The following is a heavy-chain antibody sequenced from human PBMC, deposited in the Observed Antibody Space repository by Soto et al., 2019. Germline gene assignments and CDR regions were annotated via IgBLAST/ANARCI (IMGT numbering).Heavy chain of an antibody. CDR3: ARDRSGPDYGVDY. CDR2: IYYSGST. CDR1: GGSISSGDYY. J-gene: IGHJ4*02. V-gene: IGHV4-30-4*01. Sequence: PSETLSLTCTDSGGSISSGDYYWCWICQSPGRGVGWIGYIYYSGSTYYNPSLNSRVTTSIDMSKTQLSRKRSYVTATDTAVYYCARDRSGPDYGVDYWGQGTLVTVSS. D-gene: IGHD4-17*01.